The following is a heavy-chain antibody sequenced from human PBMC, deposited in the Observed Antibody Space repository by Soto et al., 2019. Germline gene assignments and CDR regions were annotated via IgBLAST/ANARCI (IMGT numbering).Heavy chain of an antibody. V-gene: IGHV4-34*01. CDR1: GGSFSGYY. D-gene: IGHD3-22*01. CDR3: ARGRYYDSSGYYYFDY. J-gene: IGHJ4*02. Sequence: KPSETLSLTCAVYGGSFSGYYWSWIRQPPGKGLEWIGEINHSGSTNYNPSLKSRVTISVDTSKNQFSLKLSSVTAADTAVYYCARGRYYDSSGYYYFDYWGQGTLVTVSS. CDR2: INHSGST.